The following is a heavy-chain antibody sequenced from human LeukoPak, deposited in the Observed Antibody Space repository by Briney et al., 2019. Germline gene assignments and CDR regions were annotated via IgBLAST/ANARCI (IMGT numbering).Heavy chain of an antibody. J-gene: IGHJ4*02. CDR3: ACTPYYYDSSYY. Sequence: SETLSLTCTVSSGSISSGSCYWGWLRQPPGKGLEWIGSIYYSGSTYYNPSLKSRVTISVDTSKNQFSLKLSSVTAADTAVYYCACTPYYYDSSYYWGQGTLVTVSS. CDR1: SGSISSGSCY. V-gene: IGHV4-39*01. D-gene: IGHD3-22*01. CDR2: IYYSGST.